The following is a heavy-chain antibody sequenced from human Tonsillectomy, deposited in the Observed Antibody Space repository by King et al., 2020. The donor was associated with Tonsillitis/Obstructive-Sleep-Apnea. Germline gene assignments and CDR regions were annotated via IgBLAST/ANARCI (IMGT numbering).Heavy chain of an antibody. CDR3: ARGRYGSYYFDY. V-gene: IGHV1-2*04. CDR1: GYTFTGYY. J-gene: IGHJ4*02. CDR2: INPNSVGT. Sequence: QLVQSGAEVKKPGASVKVSCTASGYTFTGYYMHWVRQSPGQGLDWMGLINPNSVGTNYAQKFQGWVTMTRDTSISTAYMELSRLRSDDTAVYYCARGRYGSYYFDYWGQGTLVTVSS. D-gene: IGHD1-26*01.